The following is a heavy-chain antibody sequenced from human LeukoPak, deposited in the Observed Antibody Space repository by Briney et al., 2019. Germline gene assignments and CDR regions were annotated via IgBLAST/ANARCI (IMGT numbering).Heavy chain of an antibody. CDR1: GGSISSYY. CDR2: IYYSGST. V-gene: IGHV4-59*01. D-gene: IGHD3-3*01. CDR3: ARDRKDAFGI. J-gene: IGHJ3*02. Sequence: SETLSLTCAVYGGSISSYYWSWIRQPPGKGPEWIGYIYYSGSTNYNPSLKSRVTISVDTSKNQFSLKLSSVTAADTAVNYCARDRKDAFGIWGQGTMVTVSS.